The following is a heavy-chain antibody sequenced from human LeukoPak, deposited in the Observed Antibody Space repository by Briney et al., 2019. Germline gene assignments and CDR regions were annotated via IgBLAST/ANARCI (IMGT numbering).Heavy chain of an antibody. D-gene: IGHD2/OR15-2a*01. CDR2: ISSSSSYI. Sequence: GGSLRLSCAAPGFTFSSYSMNWVRQAPGKGLEWVSSISSSSSYIYYADSVKGRFTISRDNAKNSLYLQMNSLRAEDTAVYYCARPSMEGYYFDYWGQGTLVTVSS. J-gene: IGHJ4*02. CDR1: GFTFSSYS. CDR3: ARPSMEGYYFDY. V-gene: IGHV3-21*01.